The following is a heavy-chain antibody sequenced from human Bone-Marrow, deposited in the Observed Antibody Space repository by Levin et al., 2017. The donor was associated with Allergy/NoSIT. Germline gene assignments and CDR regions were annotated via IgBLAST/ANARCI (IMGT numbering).Heavy chain of an antibody. Sequence: PGGSLRLSCAASGFAFSNHGMHWVRQAPGKGLEWVALVSYDGGDKFYAASVKGRFTISKDNSRNTVYLQMASLRVDDTALYFCARDVSFGRSVPSSWVDSWGQGTRVTVSS. J-gene: IGHJ4*02. CDR2: VSYDGGDK. CDR1: GFAFSNHG. CDR3: ARDVSFGRSVPSSWVDS. D-gene: IGHD3-10*01. V-gene: IGHV3-30*03.